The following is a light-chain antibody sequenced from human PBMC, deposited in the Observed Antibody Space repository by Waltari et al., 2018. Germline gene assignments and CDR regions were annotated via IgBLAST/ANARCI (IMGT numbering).Light chain of an antibody. CDR2: GSN. Sequence: QSVLTQPPSASGTPGQRVTISCSGTNSNIGRNSVFWYQQLPGSAPKLLIYGSNPRPSGGPDRFSASQSGTSASLANRGARSGDGADYYWAGRDDSLRVSYGFGSGNKVTV. V-gene: IGLV1-47*01. CDR3: AGRDDSLRVSYG. J-gene: IGLJ1*01. CDR1: NSNIGRNS.